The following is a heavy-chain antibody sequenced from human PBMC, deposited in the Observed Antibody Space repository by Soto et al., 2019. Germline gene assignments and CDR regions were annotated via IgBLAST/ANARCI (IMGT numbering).Heavy chain of an antibody. CDR1: GFTFSSYA. V-gene: IGHV3-23*01. Sequence: EVQLLESGGGLVQPGGSLRLSCAASGFTFSSYAMSWVRQAPGKGLEWVSLIRSNGGSTYYADSVKGRFTISRDTSKNTVYLQMNSLGAEDRGVYFCAKVPRSRGYLDYWGQGTLVSVSS. J-gene: IGHJ4*02. D-gene: IGHD2-15*01. CDR3: AKVPRSRGYLDY. CDR2: IRSNGGST.